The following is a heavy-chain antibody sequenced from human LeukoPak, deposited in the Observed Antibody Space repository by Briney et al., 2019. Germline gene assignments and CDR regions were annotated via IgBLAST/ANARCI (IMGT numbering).Heavy chain of an antibody. D-gene: IGHD2-2*01. Sequence: PGGSLRLSCAASGFTFDDYAMHWVRQAPGKGLEWVSGISWNSGSIGYADSVKGRFTITRDNAKNSLYLQMNSLRAEDTALYYCSRYCSSTSCYGPNYFDYWGQGTLVTVSS. CDR1: GFTFDDYA. V-gene: IGHV3-9*01. CDR2: ISWNSGSI. J-gene: IGHJ4*02. CDR3: SRYCSSTSCYGPNYFDY.